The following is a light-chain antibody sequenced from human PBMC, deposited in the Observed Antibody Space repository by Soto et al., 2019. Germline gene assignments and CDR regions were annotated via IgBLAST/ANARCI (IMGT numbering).Light chain of an antibody. Sequence: QSALTQPASVSGSPGQSITISCTGTSSDVGAYNYFSWYQHHPGKVPKLLIYEVTNRPSGVSDRFSGSKSGNTASLTISGLQAEDEADYYCSSKRDSSSLFVFGTGTKVIVL. CDR3: SSKRDSSSLFV. V-gene: IGLV2-14*01. J-gene: IGLJ1*01. CDR2: EVT. CDR1: SSDVGAYNY.